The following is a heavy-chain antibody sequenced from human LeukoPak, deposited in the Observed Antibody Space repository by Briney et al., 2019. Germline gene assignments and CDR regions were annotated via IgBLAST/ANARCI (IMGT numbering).Heavy chain of an antibody. J-gene: IGHJ4*02. CDR2: INPNSGGT. Sequence: ASVKVSCKASGYTFTGYYMHWVRQAPGQGVEWMGWINPNSGGTNYAQKFQGRVTMTRDTSISTAYMELSRLRSDDTAVYYCARDTGADFWSGYTFDYWGQGTLVTVSS. CDR3: ARDTGADFWSGYTFDY. V-gene: IGHV1-2*02. CDR1: GYTFTGYY. D-gene: IGHD3-3*01.